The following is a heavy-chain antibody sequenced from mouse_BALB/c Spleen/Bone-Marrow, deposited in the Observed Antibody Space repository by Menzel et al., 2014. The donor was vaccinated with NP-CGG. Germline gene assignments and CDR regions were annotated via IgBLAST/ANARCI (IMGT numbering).Heavy chain of an antibody. D-gene: IGHD4-1*02. CDR1: GYTFSSYW. CDR2: ILPGSGST. CDR3: ARSTGTWDY. J-gene: IGHJ2*01. Sequence: QVQLKQSGVELMKPGASVKISCKATGYTFSSYWIEWVKPRPGHGLEWIGEILPGSGSTNYNEKFKGKATFTADTSSNTAYMQLSSLTSEDSAVYYCARSTGTWDYWGQGTTLTVSS. V-gene: IGHV1-9*01.